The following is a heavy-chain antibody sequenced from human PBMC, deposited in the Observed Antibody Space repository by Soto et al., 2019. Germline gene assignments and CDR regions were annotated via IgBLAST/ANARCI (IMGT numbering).Heavy chain of an antibody. Sequence: QVQLVESGGGVVQPGRSLRLSCAASGFTFSSYGMHWVRQAPGKGLEWVAVIWYDGSNKYYADSVKGRFTISRDNSKNTLYLQMNSLRAEDTAMYYCARGLRRSGYSHQYYYAMDVWGQGTTVTVSS. J-gene: IGHJ6*02. D-gene: IGHD3-3*01. CDR2: IWYDGSNK. CDR3: ARGLRRSGYSHQYYYAMDV. CDR1: GFTFSSYG. V-gene: IGHV3-33*01.